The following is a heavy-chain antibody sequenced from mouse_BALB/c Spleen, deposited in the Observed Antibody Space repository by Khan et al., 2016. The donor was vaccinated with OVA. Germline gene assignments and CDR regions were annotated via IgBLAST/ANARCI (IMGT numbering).Heavy chain of an antibody. V-gene: IGHV2-6-4*01. CDR3: ARAYYRYDGDYAMDY. J-gene: IGHJ4*01. CDR1: GFSLSRYN. Sequence: QMQLEESGPGLVAPSQSLSITCTVSGFSLSRYNIHWVRQPPGKGLEWLGMIWGGGGTDYNSTLKSRLSISKDNSKSQVFLKMNSLQTDDTAMYDCARAYYRYDGDYAMDYWGQGTSVTVSS. CDR2: IWGGGGT. D-gene: IGHD2-14*01.